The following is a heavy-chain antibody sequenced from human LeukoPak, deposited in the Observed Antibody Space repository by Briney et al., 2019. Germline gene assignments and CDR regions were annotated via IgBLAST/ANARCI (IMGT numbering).Heavy chain of an antibody. D-gene: IGHD5-24*01. Sequence: SETLSLTCTVSGGSISSYYWSWIRQPPGKGLEWIGYIYYSGSTNYNPSLKSRVTISVDTSKNQFSLKLSSVTAADTAVYYCARDAWGDGYNNNDAFDIWGQGTMVTVSS. CDR3: ARDAWGDGYNNNDAFDI. V-gene: IGHV4-59*01. CDR2: IYYSGST. J-gene: IGHJ3*02. CDR1: GGSISSYY.